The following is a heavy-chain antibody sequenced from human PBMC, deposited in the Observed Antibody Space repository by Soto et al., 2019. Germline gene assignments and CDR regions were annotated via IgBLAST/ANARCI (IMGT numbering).Heavy chain of an antibody. Sequence: QLQLQESGPGLVKPSEPVSLTCTVSGGSVNSASDYWSWIRQSPEKGLEWIGYVYYNGNTNYNPSLKSRVTMPVDTSKNQFSLKLSSVTAADTAVYSCARAQSVAWYGFDYWGQGPLVTVSS. D-gene: IGHD6-13*01. CDR2: VYYNGNT. CDR3: ARAQSVAWYGFDY. J-gene: IGHJ4*02. CDR1: GGSVNSASDY. V-gene: IGHV4-61*01.